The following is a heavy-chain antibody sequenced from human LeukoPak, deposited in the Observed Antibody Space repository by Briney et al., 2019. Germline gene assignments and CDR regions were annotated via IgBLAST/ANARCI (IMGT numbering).Heavy chain of an antibody. V-gene: IGHV1-8*01. D-gene: IGHD4-17*01. CDR2: MNPNSGNT. CDR1: GYTFTSYD. J-gene: IGHJ6*02. CDR3: ARGAGSTVTTYYYYYYGMDV. Sequence: ASVKVSCKASGYTFTSYDINWVRQATGQGLEWMGWMNPNSGNTGYAQKFQGRVTMTRNTSISTAYMELSSLRSEDTAVYYCARGAGSTVTTYYYYYYGMDVWGQGTTVTVSS.